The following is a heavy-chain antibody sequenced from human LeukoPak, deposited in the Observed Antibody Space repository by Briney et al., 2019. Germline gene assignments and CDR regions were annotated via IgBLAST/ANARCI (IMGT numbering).Heavy chain of an antibody. CDR3: ARPGAKMTTEDCYFDL. V-gene: IGHV4-59*01. CDR2: IYYSGST. Sequence: PSETLSLTCTVSGGSISSYYWSWIRQPPGKGLEWIGYIYYSGSTNYNPSLKSRVTISVDTSKNQFSLKLSSVTAADTAVYYCARPGAKMTTEDCYFDLWGRGTLVTVSS. CDR1: GGSISSYY. J-gene: IGHJ2*01. D-gene: IGHD4/OR15-4a*01.